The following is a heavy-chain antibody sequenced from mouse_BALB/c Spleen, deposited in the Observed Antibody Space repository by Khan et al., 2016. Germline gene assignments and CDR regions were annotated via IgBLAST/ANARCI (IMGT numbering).Heavy chain of an antibody. Sequence: EVQLQESGAELVKPGASVKLSCTASGFNIKDTYMHWVKQRPEQGLEWIGRIDPANGNTKYDPKFQGKATITADTSSNTAYLQLSSLTSEDTAVYYCAKGLRGYYAMDYWGQGTSVTVSS. CDR1: GFNIKDTY. V-gene: IGHV14-3*02. CDR3: AKGLRGYYAMDY. CDR2: IDPANGNT. D-gene: IGHD2-4*01. J-gene: IGHJ4*01.